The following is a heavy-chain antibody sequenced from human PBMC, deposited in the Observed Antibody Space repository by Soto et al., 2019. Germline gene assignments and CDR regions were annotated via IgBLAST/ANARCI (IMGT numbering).Heavy chain of an antibody. J-gene: IGHJ6*02. CDR2: ISYDGSNK. V-gene: IGHV3-30*18. D-gene: IGHD6-19*01. Sequence: GGSLRLSCAASGFTFSSYGMHWVRQAPGKGLEWVAVISYDGSNKYYADSVKGRFTISRDNSKNTLYLQMNSLRAEDTAVYYCAKERVAALYYYYGMDVWGQGTTVTVSS. CDR1: GFTFSSYG. CDR3: AKERVAALYYYYGMDV.